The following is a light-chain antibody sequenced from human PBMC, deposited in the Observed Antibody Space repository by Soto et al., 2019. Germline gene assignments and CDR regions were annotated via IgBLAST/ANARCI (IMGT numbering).Light chain of an antibody. CDR2: DAS. J-gene: IGKJ3*01. CDR1: QDISTY. Sequence: DIQMTQSPSSLAASVGDRVTITCQASQDISTYLNWYQQKPGKAPKLLIYDASKLESGVPSKFSGSGSGTHFTLTISSLQPEDIATYYCQQYDNVFTFGPGTKVNIK. CDR3: QQYDNVFT. V-gene: IGKV1-33*01.